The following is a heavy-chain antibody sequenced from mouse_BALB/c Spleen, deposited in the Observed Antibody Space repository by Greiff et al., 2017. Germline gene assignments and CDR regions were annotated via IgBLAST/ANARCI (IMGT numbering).Heavy chain of an antibody. CDR1: GYSITSDYA. V-gene: IGHV3-2*02. CDR3: ARKRGSSWDNGV. J-gene: IGHJ1*01. CDR2: ISYSGST. Sequence: EVQGVESGPGLVKPSQSLSLTCTVTGYSITSDYAWNWIRQFPGNKLEWMGYISYSGSTNYNPSLKSRISITRDTSKNQFFLQLNSVTTEDTATYYCARKRGSSWDNGVWGAGNTVTVSS. D-gene: IGHD4-1*01.